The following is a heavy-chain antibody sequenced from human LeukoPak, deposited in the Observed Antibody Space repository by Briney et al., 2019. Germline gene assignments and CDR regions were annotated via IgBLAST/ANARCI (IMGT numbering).Heavy chain of an antibody. CDR2: ISAYHGNT. J-gene: IGHJ4*02. CDR1: GYTFPSYG. V-gene: IGHV1-18*01. Sequence: GASVKVSCKASGYTFPSYGISWVRQAPGQGLEWMGWISAYHGNTNYAQKLQGRVTMTTDTSTRTAYMELRSLRSDDTAVYYCARSGYDILTGYYRALDYWGQGTLVTVSS. D-gene: IGHD3-9*01. CDR3: ARSGYDILTGYYRALDY.